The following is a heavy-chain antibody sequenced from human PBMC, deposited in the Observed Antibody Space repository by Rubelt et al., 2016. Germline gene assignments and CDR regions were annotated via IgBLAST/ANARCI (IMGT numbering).Heavy chain of an antibody. CDR2: IYYRGST. Sequence: QVQLQESGPGLVKPSETLSLTCTVSGGSISSYYWSWIRQPPGKGLEWIGYIYYRGSTNYNPSRKRRVTISGGTAKSTFSRKRSSVTAADTAVYYCAGDLGYSYGYDYWGQGTLVTVSS. D-gene: IGHD5-18*01. CDR1: GGSISSYY. CDR3: AGDLGYSYGYDY. V-gene: IGHV4-59*01. J-gene: IGHJ4*02.